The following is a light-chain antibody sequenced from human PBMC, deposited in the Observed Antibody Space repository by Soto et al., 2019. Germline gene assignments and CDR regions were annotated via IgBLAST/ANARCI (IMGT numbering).Light chain of an antibody. J-gene: IGLJ3*02. CDR1: SGNIASNY. CDR3: QSYDASNQV. CDR2: EDD. V-gene: IGLV6-57*04. Sequence: NFMLTQPHSVSESPGKTVTISCTRSSGNIASNYVQWYQQRPGSAPTTVIYEDDQRPSGVPDRFSGSIDSSSNSASLTISGLKTEDEADYYCQSYDASNQVFGGGTKLTVL.